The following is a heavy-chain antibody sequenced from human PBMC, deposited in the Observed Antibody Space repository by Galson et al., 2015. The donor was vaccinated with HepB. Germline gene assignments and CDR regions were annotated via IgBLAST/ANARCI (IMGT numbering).Heavy chain of an antibody. D-gene: IGHD4-11*01. CDR2: IKQDGSEQ. Sequence: SLRLSCAASGFTFINYYMSWVRQAPGKGLEWVANIKQDGSEQDYVDSVKGRFTISRDNAKNSLYLEMNSLRAEDTAVYYCASAIYSNYVIDYWGQGTLVTVSS. CDR3: ASAIYSNYVIDY. V-gene: IGHV3-7*01. CDR1: GFTFINYY. J-gene: IGHJ4*02.